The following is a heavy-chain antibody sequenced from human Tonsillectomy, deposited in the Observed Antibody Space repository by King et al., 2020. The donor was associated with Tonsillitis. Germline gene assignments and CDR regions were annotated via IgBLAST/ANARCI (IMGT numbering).Heavy chain of an antibody. J-gene: IGHJ3*02. CDR3: ANLPVDSFDS. CDR2: ISHDGKNK. V-gene: IGHV3-33*05. CDR1: GFTFNHDG. Sequence: QLVQSGGGVVQPGRSLRLSCAASGFTFNHDGMHWVRQAPGKGLECVATISHDGKNKYYADSVKGRFTISRDNSKNTLYLQMSGLRAEDTAVYYCANLPVDSFDSWGQGTTVTVS.